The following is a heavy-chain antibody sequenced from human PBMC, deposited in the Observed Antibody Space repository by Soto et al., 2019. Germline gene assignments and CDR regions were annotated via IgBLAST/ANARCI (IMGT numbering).Heavy chain of an antibody. CDR1: GYTFTDYY. CDR2: INPNSGGT. Sequence: ASVKVSCKASGYTFTDYYMHWVRQAPGQGLEWMGWINPNSGGTNYAQKFQGWVTMTRDTSISTAYMELSRLRSDDTAVYYCARLARYYSSSSYYFDYWGQGTLVTVSS. D-gene: IGHD6-13*01. CDR3: ARLARYYSSSSYYFDY. J-gene: IGHJ4*02. V-gene: IGHV1-2*04.